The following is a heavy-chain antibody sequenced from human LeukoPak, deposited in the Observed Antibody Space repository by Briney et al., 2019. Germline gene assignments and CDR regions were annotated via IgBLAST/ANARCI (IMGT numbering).Heavy chain of an antibody. CDR3: VKRPDRNIAGPNYMDV. V-gene: IGHV3-53*01. J-gene: IGHJ6*03. Sequence: PGGSLRLSCAASGFTVSSNHMSWVRQAPGKGLEWVSVIYSGGSTYYADSVKGRFTISRDNSKNTLYLQMNSLRAEDTAVYYCVKRPDRNIAGPNYMDVWGEGTTVTISS. CDR1: GFTVSSNH. CDR2: IYSGGST. D-gene: IGHD6-13*01.